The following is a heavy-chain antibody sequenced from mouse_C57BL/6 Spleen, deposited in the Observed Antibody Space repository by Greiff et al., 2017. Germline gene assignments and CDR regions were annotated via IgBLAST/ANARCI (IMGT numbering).Heavy chain of an antibody. CDR3: ARGGDYAYYYAMDY. J-gene: IGHJ4*01. CDR2: INPSSGYT. Sequence: VQLQQSGAELARPGASVKMSCKASGYTFTSYTMHWVKQRPGQGLEWIGYINPSSGYTKYNQKFKDKATLTADKSSSTAYMQLSSLTSEDSAVYYCARGGDYAYYYAMDYWGQGTSVTVSS. CDR1: GYTFTSYT. D-gene: IGHD2-4*01. V-gene: IGHV1-4*01.